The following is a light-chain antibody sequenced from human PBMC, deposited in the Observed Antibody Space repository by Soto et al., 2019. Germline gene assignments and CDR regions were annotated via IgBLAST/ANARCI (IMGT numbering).Light chain of an antibody. CDR1: QSVSSN. J-gene: IGKJ2*01. Sequence: EIVMTQSPATLSVSPGERATLSCRASQSVSSNLAWYQQKPGQAPRLLIHGASTRATGIPARFSGSGSGTEFTLTISSLQSEDFAVYVCQQYNNLPPSYTFGQGTKLEIK. CDR2: GAS. V-gene: IGKV3-15*01. CDR3: QQYNNLPPSYT.